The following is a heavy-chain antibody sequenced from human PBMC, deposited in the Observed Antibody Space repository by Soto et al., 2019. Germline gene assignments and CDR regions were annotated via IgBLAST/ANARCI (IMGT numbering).Heavy chain of an antibody. J-gene: IGHJ4*02. CDR3: AADYYDSSGAGDFDY. D-gene: IGHD3-22*01. V-gene: IGHV4-61*01. CDR1: GGSVSSGSYY. Sequence: LSLTCTVSGGSVSSGSYYWSWIRQPPGKGLEWIGYIYYSGSTNYNPSLKSRVTISVDTSKNQFSLKLSSVTAADTAVYYCAADYYDSSGAGDFDYWGQGTLVTFSS. CDR2: IYYSGST.